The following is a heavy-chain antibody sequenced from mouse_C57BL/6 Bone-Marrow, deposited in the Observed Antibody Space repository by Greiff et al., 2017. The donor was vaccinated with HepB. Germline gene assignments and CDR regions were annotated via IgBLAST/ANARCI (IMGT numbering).Heavy chain of an antibody. CDR2: IHPSDSDT. D-gene: IGHD1-2*01. J-gene: IGHJ1*03. CDR3: AISRSLRHWYFDV. CDR1: GYTFTSYW. Sequence: QVQLQQPGAELVKPGASVKVSCKASGYTFTSYWMHWVKQRPGQGLEWIGRIHPSDSDTNYNQKFKGKATLTVDKSSSTAYMQLSSLTSEDSAVYYCAISRSLRHWYFDVWGTGTTVTVSS. V-gene: IGHV1-74*01.